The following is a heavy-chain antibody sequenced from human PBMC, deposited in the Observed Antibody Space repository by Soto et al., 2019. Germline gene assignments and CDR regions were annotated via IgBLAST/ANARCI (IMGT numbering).Heavy chain of an antibody. CDR2: IYNDGTYS. J-gene: IGHJ4*02. CDR1: GFIFKMYW. CDR3: TRGPRPISTGTGAY. V-gene: IGHV3-74*01. D-gene: IGHD3-10*01. Sequence: VGSLRLSCAASGFIFKMYWMHWVRQSPGKGLVWISRIYNDGTYSDYADSVRGRFTISRDNVNDTLYLQMNNLRAEDSGLYYCTRGPRPISTGTGAYWGQGTQVTVSS.